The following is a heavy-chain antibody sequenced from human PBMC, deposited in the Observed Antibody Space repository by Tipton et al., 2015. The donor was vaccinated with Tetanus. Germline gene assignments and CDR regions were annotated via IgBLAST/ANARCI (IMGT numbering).Heavy chain of an antibody. CDR3: GRDRDLFAGVVIIPAVMGQ. V-gene: IGHV3-11*01. D-gene: IGHD3-10*01. J-gene: IGHJ4*02. Sequence: GSLRLSCAGSGYSFSDYYMSWIRQAPGKGLEWVAYINGSGDFTSYADSVQGRFTISRDNARNSLFLQMDSLRAEDTAVYYCGRDRDLFAGVVIIPAVMGQWGQGTPVAVSS. CDR2: INGSGDFT. CDR1: GYSFSDYY.